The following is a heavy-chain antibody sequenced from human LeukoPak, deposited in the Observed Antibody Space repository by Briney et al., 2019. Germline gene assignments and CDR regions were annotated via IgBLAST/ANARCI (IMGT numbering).Heavy chain of an antibody. CDR2: ISTSSGNA. V-gene: IGHV1-18*01. CDR1: GYTFTNYG. J-gene: IGHJ6*02. Sequence: ASVKVSCKASGYTFTNYGISWVRQAPGQGLEWMGWISTSSGNAIYAQRVTMTTDTFTSTAYMELRSLRYDDTAVYYCAREGRDYYAMDVWGQGTTVTVSS. CDR3: AREGRDYYAMDV.